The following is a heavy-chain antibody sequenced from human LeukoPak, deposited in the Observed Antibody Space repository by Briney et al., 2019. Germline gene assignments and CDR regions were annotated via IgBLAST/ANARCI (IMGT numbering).Heavy chain of an antibody. CDR1: GGSISSYY. Sequence: PSETLSLTCTVSGGSISSYYWSWIRQPPGKGLEWIGYISYSGSTNYNPSLKSRVTISVDTSKNQFSLKLSSVTAADTAVYYCARQYSSGWYAPRGRFDPWGQGTLVTVSS. CDR2: ISYSGST. D-gene: IGHD6-19*01. V-gene: IGHV4-59*08. CDR3: ARQYSSGWYAPRGRFDP. J-gene: IGHJ5*02.